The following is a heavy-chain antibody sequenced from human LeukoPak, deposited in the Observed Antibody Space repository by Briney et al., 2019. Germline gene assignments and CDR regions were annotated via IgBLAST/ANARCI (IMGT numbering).Heavy chain of an antibody. Sequence: PGGSLRLSCAASGFTFSSYGMHWVRQAPGKGLEWVAVISYDGSNKYYADSVKGRFTISRDNSKNTLYLQMNSLGAEDTAVYYCAKDLYGGHFDYWGQGTLVTVSS. CDR1: GFTFSSYG. CDR3: AKDLYGGHFDY. J-gene: IGHJ4*02. V-gene: IGHV3-30*18. D-gene: IGHD4-23*01. CDR2: ISYDGSNK.